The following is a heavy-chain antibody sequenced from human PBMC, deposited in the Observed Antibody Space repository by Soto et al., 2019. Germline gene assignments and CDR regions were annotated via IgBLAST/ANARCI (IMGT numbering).Heavy chain of an antibody. CDR1: GFTFSSYA. V-gene: IGHV3-23*01. Sequence: EVQLLESGGGLVQPGGSLRLSCSASGFTFSSYAMSWVRQAPGKGLEWISAISSSGGSTYYLDSLKGRFTISRDNSKNTLDLQMNSLRDEDTALYYCGKCKGAYSGNYYVGSWGQGTLVTVSS. CDR2: ISSSGGST. CDR3: GKCKGAYSGNYYVGS. J-gene: IGHJ4*02. D-gene: IGHD1-26*01.